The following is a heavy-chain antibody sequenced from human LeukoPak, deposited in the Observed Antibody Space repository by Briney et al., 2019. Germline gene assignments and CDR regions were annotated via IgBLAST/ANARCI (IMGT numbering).Heavy chain of an antibody. D-gene: IGHD1-7*01. CDR1: GSTFSNYW. CDR3: AREMKLELPASSGYFYGMDV. J-gene: IGHJ6*02. CDR2: IKQDGSEK. Sequence: GGSLRLSCAAPGSTFSNYWMSWVRQAPGKGLEWVANIKQDGSEKYYVDSVRGRFTISRDNAKNSLCLQMNSLRDEDTAVYYCAREMKLELPASSGYFYGMDVWGQGTTVTVSS. V-gene: IGHV3-7*01.